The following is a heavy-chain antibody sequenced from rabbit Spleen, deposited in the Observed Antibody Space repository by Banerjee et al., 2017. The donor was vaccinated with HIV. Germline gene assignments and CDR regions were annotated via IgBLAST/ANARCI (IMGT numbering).Heavy chain of an antibody. D-gene: IGHD8-1*01. CDR3: ARDSGTSFSSYGMDL. CDR2: VAAGVSFTS. J-gene: IGHJ6*01. CDR1: GFSFTYIDY. V-gene: IGHV1S40*01. Sequence: QSLEESGGDLVKPGASLTLTCTASGFSFTYIDYLCWVRQPPGKGPEWIACVAAGVSFTSYYATWAKGRFTISKTSSTTVTLQMTSLTAADTATYFCARDSGTSFSSYGMDLWCQGTLVTVS.